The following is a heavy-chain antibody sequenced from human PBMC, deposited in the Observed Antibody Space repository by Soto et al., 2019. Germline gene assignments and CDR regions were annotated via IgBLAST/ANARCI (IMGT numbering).Heavy chain of an antibody. D-gene: IGHD3-16*02. CDR1: GGSISSSGYY. CDR2: IYYSGST. Sequence: QLQQQESGPGLVKPSETLSLTCTVSGGSISSSGYYWGWIRQPPGKGLEWIGSIYYSGSTYYNPSLKSRVTISVDTAKNQFSLKLSSVTAADTAVYYCATQAYDDIWGSYRYWFDPWGQGTLVTVSS. J-gene: IGHJ5*02. V-gene: IGHV4-39*01. CDR3: ATQAYDDIWGSYRYWFDP.